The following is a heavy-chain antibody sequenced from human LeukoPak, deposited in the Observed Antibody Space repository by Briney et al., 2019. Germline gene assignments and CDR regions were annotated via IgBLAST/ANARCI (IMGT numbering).Heavy chain of an antibody. Sequence: GGSLRLSCAASGFTFSSYAMGWVRQAPGKGLEWVSAISGSGGSTYYADSVRGRFTTSRDNSKNTLYLQMNSLRAEDTAVYYCAKDIAAAGNWGQGTLVTVSS. D-gene: IGHD6-13*01. J-gene: IGHJ4*02. CDR3: AKDIAAAGN. V-gene: IGHV3-23*01. CDR1: GFTFSSYA. CDR2: ISGSGGST.